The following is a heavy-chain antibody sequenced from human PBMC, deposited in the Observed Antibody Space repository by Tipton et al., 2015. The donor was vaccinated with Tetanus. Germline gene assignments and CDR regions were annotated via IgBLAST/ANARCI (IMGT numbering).Heavy chain of an antibody. CDR1: GFTVSSYQ. Sequence: QLVQSGGGMTQPGDSLRLSCAASGFTVSSYQMTWVRQAPGKGLEWFSVIYSDGSTYYADSVKGRFTITRDNLKNMLSLQMNSLRAEDTAVYYCARGLGVDYWGQGTLVTVSS. V-gene: IGHV3-53*01. CDR3: ARGLGVDY. D-gene: IGHD7-27*01. CDR2: IYSDGST. J-gene: IGHJ4*02.